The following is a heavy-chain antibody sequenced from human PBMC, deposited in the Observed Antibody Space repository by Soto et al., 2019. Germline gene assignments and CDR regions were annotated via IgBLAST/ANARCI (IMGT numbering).Heavy chain of an antibody. CDR2: MYYSGSTSGST. D-gene: IGHD2-8*01. CDR1: GGSISRYY. Sequence: SETLSLTCTVSGGSISRYYWSWIRQPPGKGLEWIGYMYYSGSTSGSTKYNPSLKSRVTMSVDTSKNQFSLMLTSVTAEDTAVYYCARELHNGVWSMVVWGQGTTVTVSS. V-gene: IGHV4-59*01. J-gene: IGHJ6*02. CDR3: ARELHNGVWSMVV.